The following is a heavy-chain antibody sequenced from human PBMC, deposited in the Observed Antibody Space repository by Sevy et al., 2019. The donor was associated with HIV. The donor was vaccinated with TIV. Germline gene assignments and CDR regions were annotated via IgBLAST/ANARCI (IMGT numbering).Heavy chain of an antibody. V-gene: IGHV4-59*08. J-gene: IGHJ3*02. CDR1: GGSINSDP. Sequence: SETLSLTCTVSGGSINSDPWNWIRQPPGKGLEWIGYVYYTGGTNYNPSLKNRVTISVDRTKNQFSLKLTSVTAADTAVYYCARRNDFHIWGQGTMVTVSS. CDR2: VYYTGGT. CDR3: ARRNDFHI.